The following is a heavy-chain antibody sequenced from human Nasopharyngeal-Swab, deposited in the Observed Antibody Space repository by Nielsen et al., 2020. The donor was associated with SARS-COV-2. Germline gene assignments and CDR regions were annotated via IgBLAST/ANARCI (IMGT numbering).Heavy chain of an antibody. CDR1: GGSISSGSYY. Sequence: SETLSLTCTVSGGSISSGSYYWSWIRQPAGKGLEWIGRIYTSGSTNYNPSLKSRVTISVDTSKNQFTLKLSSVTAADTAMYYCARDRIQWLGEWYFDLWGRGTLVTVSS. CDR2: IYTSGST. J-gene: IGHJ2*01. V-gene: IGHV4-61*02. D-gene: IGHD6-19*01. CDR3: ARDRIQWLGEWYFDL.